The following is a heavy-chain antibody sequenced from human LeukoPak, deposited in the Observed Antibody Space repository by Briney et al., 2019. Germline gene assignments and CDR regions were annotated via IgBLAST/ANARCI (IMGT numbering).Heavy chain of an antibody. J-gene: IGHJ4*02. CDR2: ISFDGNNK. CDR3: ARDIAGDTKFDY. Sequence: PGGSLRLSCAASGFTFSSYGMHWVRQAPGKGLEWVTAISFDGNNKYYADSVKGRFTTSRDNSKNTLYLEMNSLRPEDTAVYYCARDIAGDTKFDYWGQGVLVTVSS. V-gene: IGHV3-30*19. CDR1: GFTFSSYG. D-gene: IGHD1-26*01.